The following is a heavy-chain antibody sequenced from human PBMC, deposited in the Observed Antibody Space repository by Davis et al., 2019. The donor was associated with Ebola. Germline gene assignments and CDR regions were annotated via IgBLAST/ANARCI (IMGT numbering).Heavy chain of an antibody. D-gene: IGHD2-21*01. CDR2: SHPRGGET. V-gene: IGHV1-24*01. CDR1: GFTLTELS. CDR3: ARDDRYSHSWLGWSL. J-gene: IGHJ4*02. Sequence: ASVKVSCKVSGFTLTELSIHWVRQAPGKGLEWMGGSHPRGGETVYAQEFHGRVTMTMDTSTSTVYMELSSLRSEDTAVYYCARDDRYSHSWLGWSLWGQGTLVTVSS.